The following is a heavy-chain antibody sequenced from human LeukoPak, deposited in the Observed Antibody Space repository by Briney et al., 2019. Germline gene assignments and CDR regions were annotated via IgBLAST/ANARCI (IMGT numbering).Heavy chain of an antibody. CDR2: IYSGGST. CDR3: ARDGSFDYGDYFNAFDI. CDR1: GFTVSSNY. D-gene: IGHD4-17*01. Sequence: GGSLRLSCAASGFTVSSNYMSWVRQAPGKGLEWVSVIYSGGSTYYADSVKGRFTISRDNSKNTLYLQMNSLRAEDTAVYYCARDGSFDYGDYFNAFDIWGQGTMVTVSS. J-gene: IGHJ3*02. V-gene: IGHV3-66*01.